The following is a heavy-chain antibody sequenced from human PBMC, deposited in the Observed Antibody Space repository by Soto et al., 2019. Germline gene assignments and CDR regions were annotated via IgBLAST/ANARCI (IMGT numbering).Heavy chain of an antibody. J-gene: IGHJ6*02. CDR3: ARDRSGSYSSYYYYGMDV. CDR1: GFTVSSNY. Sequence: PGGSLRLSCAASGFTVSSNYMSWVRQAPGKGLEWVSVIYSGGSTYYADSVKGRFTISRDNSKNTLYLQMSSLRAEDTAVYYCARDRSGSYSSYYYYGMDVWGQGTTVTVSS. D-gene: IGHD1-26*01. V-gene: IGHV3-53*01. CDR2: IYSGGST.